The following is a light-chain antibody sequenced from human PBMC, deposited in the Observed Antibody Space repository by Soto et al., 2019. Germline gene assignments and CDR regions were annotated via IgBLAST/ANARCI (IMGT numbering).Light chain of an antibody. CDR3: QQYGSSHT. V-gene: IGKV3-20*01. CDR1: QTVRNNY. J-gene: IGKJ5*01. CDR2: GAS. Sequence: EVVLTLSPGTLSLSPGERATLSCRASQTVRNNYLAWYQQKPGQAPRLLIYGASSRAAGIPDRFSGSGSGTDFTLTISRLEPEDFAVYYCQQYGSSHTFGQGTRLEIK.